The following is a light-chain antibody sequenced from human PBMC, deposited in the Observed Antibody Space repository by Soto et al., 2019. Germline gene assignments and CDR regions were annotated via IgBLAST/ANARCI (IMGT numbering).Light chain of an antibody. Sequence: IVLTQYPATLSVSPGERATLSCRASQCFXSYLVWYQQKPGQAPRFLXDGASTRATGIPARLSGSGSGTEFTLTISSLQSEDFAVYYCQQYNNWTLTFGGGTKVDIK. CDR1: QCFXSY. V-gene: IGKV3-15*01. J-gene: IGKJ4*01. CDR2: GAS. CDR3: QQYNNWTLT.